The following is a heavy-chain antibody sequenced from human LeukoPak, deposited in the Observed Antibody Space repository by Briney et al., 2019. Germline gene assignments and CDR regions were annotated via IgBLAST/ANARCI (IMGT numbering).Heavy chain of an antibody. V-gene: IGHV3-7*01. CDR2: IQQHGSDK. J-gene: IGHJ6*04. Sequence: GGSLRLSCAASGFTFSDYYMSWIRQAPGKGLEWVAKIQQHGSDKYYVDSVKGRFTISRDNAKNSLYLQMNSLRAEDTAVYYCAELGITMIGGVWGKGTTVTISS. CDR3: AELGITMIGGV. CDR1: GFTFSDYY. D-gene: IGHD3-10*02.